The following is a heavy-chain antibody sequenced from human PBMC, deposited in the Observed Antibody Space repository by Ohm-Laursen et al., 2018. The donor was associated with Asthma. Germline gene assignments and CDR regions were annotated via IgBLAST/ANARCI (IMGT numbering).Heavy chain of an antibody. CDR2: ISYDGSNK. Sequence: SLRLSCSASGFTFSSYGMHWVRQAPGKGLEWVAVISYDGSNKYYADSVKGRFTISRDNSKNTLDLQMNSLGAEDTAVYYCAKDGGFNYGYGFHYWGQGTLVTVSS. D-gene: IGHD5-18*01. V-gene: IGHV3-30*18. J-gene: IGHJ4*02. CDR3: AKDGGFNYGYGFHY. CDR1: GFTFSSYG.